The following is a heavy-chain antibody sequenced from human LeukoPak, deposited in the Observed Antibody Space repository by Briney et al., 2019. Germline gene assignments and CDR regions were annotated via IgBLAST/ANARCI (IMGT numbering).Heavy chain of an antibody. Sequence: GGSLRLSCATSEFTFSSYWMHWVSQVPGKGLVWVSRINGDGSSTLYADSVKGRFTISRDSAKNTLYLEMNSLRAEDTALYYCARRSQLGGFYDYWGQGTLVTVSS. J-gene: IGHJ4*02. CDR3: ARRSQLGGFYDY. CDR2: INGDGSST. CDR1: EFTFSSYW. V-gene: IGHV3-74*01. D-gene: IGHD3-16*01.